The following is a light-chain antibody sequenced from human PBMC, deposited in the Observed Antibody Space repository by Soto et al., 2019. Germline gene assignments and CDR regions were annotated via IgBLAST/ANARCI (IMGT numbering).Light chain of an antibody. CDR2: EGS. J-gene: IGLJ1*01. CDR3: CSYAGSSPYV. V-gene: IGLV2-23*01. Sequence: QSALTQPASVSGSPGQSITISCTGTSSDVGSYNLVSWYQQQPGKAPKLMIYEGSKRPSGVSNRFSGSKSGNTASLTSSGLQAEDEADYYCCSYAGSSPYVVGTGTKLTVL. CDR1: SSDVGSYNL.